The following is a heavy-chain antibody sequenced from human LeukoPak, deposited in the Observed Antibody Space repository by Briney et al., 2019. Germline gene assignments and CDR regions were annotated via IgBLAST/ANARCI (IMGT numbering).Heavy chain of an antibody. V-gene: IGHV3-7*01. CDR1: GFILSDFS. CDR2: IHPDGGQT. Sequence: GGSLRLSCAASGFILSDFSMTWVRQSPGKGPELVANIHPDGGQTYYVDSVRGRFTVSRDNAENSLYLQMNALGVEDTAVYYCARYAYYTRGSYWRYLDNWGQGALVTVSS. D-gene: IGHD3-10*01. J-gene: IGHJ4*02. CDR3: ARYAYYTRGSYWRYLDN.